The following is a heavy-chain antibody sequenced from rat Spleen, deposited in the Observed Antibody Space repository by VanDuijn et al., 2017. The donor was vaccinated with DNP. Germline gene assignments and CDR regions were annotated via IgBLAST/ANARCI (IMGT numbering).Heavy chain of an antibody. V-gene: IGHV5-7*01. CDR3: AGRPPPTRGPFDY. Sequence: EVQLVESGGGLVQPGRSLIISCTASGFTFSDHNMAWVRQAPKKGLEWVATITYDGSNTYYRDSVKGRFTISRDNARSTLDLQMDSLRSEDTATYYCAGRPPPTRGPFDYWGQGVTVTVSS. J-gene: IGHJ2*01. D-gene: IGHD1-4*01. CDR1: GFTFSDHN. CDR2: ITYDGSNT.